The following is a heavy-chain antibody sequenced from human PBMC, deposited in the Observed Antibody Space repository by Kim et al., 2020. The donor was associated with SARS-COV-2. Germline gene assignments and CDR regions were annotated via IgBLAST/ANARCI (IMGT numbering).Heavy chain of an antibody. Sequence: GGSLRLSCAASGFSLGTFWMAWVRQAPGKVLEWVASMKADGSEKSYLDSVEGRFTISGDSAANSVYLQMNSLRDEDTAVYYCVRAGKPWGMDVWGQGTTVTVSS. CDR2: MKADGSEK. D-gene: IGHD7-27*01. CDR3: VRAGKPWGMDV. CDR1: GFSLGTFW. J-gene: IGHJ6*02. V-gene: IGHV3-7*01.